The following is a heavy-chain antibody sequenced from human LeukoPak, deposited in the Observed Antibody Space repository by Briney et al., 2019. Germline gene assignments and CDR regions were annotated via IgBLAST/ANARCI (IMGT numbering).Heavy chain of an antibody. D-gene: IGHD2-15*01. V-gene: IGHV3-30-3*01. CDR1: GLTFSSYA. CDR2: ISYDGSNK. CDR3: ARDNVLRY. J-gene: IGHJ4*02. Sequence: GGSLRLSCAASGLTFSSYAMHWVRQAPGKGLEWVAVISYDGSNKYYADSVKGRFTISRDNAKNSLYLQMNSLRAEDTAVYYCARDNVLRYWGQGTLVTVSS.